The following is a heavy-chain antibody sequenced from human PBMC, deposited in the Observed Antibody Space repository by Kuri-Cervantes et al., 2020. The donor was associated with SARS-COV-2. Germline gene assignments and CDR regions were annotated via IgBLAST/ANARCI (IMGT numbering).Heavy chain of an antibody. J-gene: IGHJ5*02. CDR1: GGSISGGGYS. D-gene: IGHD6-19*01. CDR3: ARESIAVAGTGGFDP. CDR2: IYHSGST. Sequence: SQTLSLTCAVSGGSISGGGYSWSWIRQPPGKGLEWIGYIYHSGSTYYNPSLKSRVTISVDRSKNQFSLKLSSVTAADTAVYYCARESIAVAGTGGFDPWGQGTLVTVSS. V-gene: IGHV4-30-2*01.